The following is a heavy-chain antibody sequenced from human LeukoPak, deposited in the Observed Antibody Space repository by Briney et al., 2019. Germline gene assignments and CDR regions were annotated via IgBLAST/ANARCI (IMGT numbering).Heavy chain of an antibody. CDR2: ISSSGSTI. CDR3: ARAITDYGDYVDPYYYMDV. D-gene: IGHD4-17*01. Sequence: GGSLRLSCAASGFTFSDYYMSWIRQAPGKGLEWVSYISSSGSTIYYADSVKGRFTISRDNAKNSLYLQMNSLRAEDTAVYYCARAITDYGDYVDPYYYMDVWGKGTTVTVSS. J-gene: IGHJ6*03. V-gene: IGHV3-11*01. CDR1: GFTFSDYY.